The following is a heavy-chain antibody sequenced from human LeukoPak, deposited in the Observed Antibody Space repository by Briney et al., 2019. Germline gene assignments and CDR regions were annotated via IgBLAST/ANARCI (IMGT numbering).Heavy chain of an antibody. Sequence: SETRSLTCTVSGGSISSYYWSWIRQPPGKGLEWIGYIYYSGSTNYNPSLKSRVTISVDTSKNQFSLKLSSVTAADTAVYYCARVDIVVVPASQWHYYYYMDVWGKGTTVTVSS. CDR2: IYYSGST. J-gene: IGHJ6*03. V-gene: IGHV4-59*08. CDR1: GGSISSYY. CDR3: ARVDIVVVPASQWHYYYYMDV. D-gene: IGHD2-2*01.